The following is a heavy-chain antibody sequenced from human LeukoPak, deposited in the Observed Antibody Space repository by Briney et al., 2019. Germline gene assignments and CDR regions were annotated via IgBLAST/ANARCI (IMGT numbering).Heavy chain of an antibody. D-gene: IGHD3-3*01. CDR2: ISSSSSYI. J-gene: IGHJ5*02. CDR1: GFTFSSYW. V-gene: IGHV3-21*01. CDR3: ASSGGDYDFWSGYTYNWFDP. Sequence: GGSLRLSCAASGFTFSSYWMSWVRQAPGKGLEWVSSISSSSSYIYYADSVKGRFTISRDNAKNSLYLQMNSLRAEDTAVYYCASSGGDYDFWSGYTYNWFDPWGQGTLVTVSS.